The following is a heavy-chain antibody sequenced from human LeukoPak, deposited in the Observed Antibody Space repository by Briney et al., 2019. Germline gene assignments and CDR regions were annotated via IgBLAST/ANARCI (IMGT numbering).Heavy chain of an antibody. CDR3: ARDSSSQYHYYMDV. CDR2: INQDGSEK. Sequence: PGGSLRLSCAASGFTFRKYWMSWVRQAPGKGLEWVANINQDGSEKYYADSVKGRFTISRDNAENSLSLQMNSLRAEDTAVYYCARDSSSQYHYYMDVWGKGTTVTVSS. D-gene: IGHD6-13*01. J-gene: IGHJ6*03. V-gene: IGHV3-7*01. CDR1: GFTFRKYW.